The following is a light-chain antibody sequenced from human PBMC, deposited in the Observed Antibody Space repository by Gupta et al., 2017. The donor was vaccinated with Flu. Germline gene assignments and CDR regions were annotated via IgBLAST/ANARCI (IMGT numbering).Light chain of an antibody. V-gene: IGKV3D-20*01. CDR2: DTS. CDR1: RNIRSDY. J-gene: IGKJ1*01. Sequence: EIVLTQSPAPVYLSPGEGATLSCGASRNIRSDYIASYQLNPCRAPRLLIYDTSRGATGSAHRFRGRWSGRDFTLSLGALVPEDFAVYSCQEEEAPGMTFGQGTKVEI. CDR3: QEEEAPGMT.